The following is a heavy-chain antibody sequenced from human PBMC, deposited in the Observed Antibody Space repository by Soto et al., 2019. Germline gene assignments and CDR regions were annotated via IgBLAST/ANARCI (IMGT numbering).Heavy chain of an antibody. CDR3: ARDSGDDPNWFDP. D-gene: IGHD2-21*01. CDR2: VNPSTGST. CDR1: GYTFVNYY. Sequence: ASVKVSCKTSGYTFVNYYIHWVRQAPGQGLEWMGIVNPSTGSTSYAQKFQGRVTVTTDTSTSTAYMELSSLRSDDTAVYYCARDSGDDPNWFDPWGQGTLVTVSS. V-gene: IGHV1-46*01. J-gene: IGHJ5*02.